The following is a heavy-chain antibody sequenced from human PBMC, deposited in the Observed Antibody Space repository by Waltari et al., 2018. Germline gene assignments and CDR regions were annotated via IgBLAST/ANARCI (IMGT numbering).Heavy chain of an antibody. D-gene: IGHD6-6*01. Sequence: QVQLVESGGGVVQPGRSLRLSCAASGFTFSSYAMHWVRQAPGKGLEWVAVISYDGSNKYYADSVKGRFTISRDNSKNTLYLQMNSLRAEDTAVYYCARDSSSIFRHAYDIWGQGTMVTVSS. V-gene: IGHV3-30-3*01. CDR1: GFTFSSYA. CDR2: ISYDGSNK. CDR3: ARDSSSIFRHAYDI. J-gene: IGHJ3*02.